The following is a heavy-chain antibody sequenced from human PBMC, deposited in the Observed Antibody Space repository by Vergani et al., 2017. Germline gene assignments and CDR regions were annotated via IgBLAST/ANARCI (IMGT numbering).Heavy chain of an antibody. D-gene: IGHD2-8*01. V-gene: IGHV3-7*03. J-gene: IGHJ4*02. Sequence: EVQLVESGGGLAQPGGSLRLSCAASGFTFSSYWMSWVRQAPGKGLEWVANIKQDGSEKYYVDSVKGRFTISRDNAKNSLYLQMYNLRVEDTAIYYCARAGVRAGFDFWGQGTLVTVSS. CDR1: GFTFSSYW. CDR2: IKQDGSEK. CDR3: ARAGVRAGFDF.